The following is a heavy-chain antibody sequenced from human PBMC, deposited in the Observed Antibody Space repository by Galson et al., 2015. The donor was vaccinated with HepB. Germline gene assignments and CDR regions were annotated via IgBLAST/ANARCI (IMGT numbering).Heavy chain of an antibody. D-gene: IGHD5-18*01. CDR2: ISYDGSNK. Sequence: SLRLSCAASGFTFSSYAMHWVRQAPGKGLEWVAVISYDGSNKYYADSVKGRFTISRDNSKNTLYLQMNSLRAEDTAVYYCARGRSGYRYGDYWGQGTLVTVSS. J-gene: IGHJ4*02. CDR1: GFTFSSYA. V-gene: IGHV3-30-3*01. CDR3: ARGRSGYRYGDY.